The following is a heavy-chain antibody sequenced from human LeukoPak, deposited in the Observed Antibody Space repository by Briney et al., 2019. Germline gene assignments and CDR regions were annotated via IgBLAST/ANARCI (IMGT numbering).Heavy chain of an antibody. CDR3: VKGDDYGDY. CDR2: ISGDASGT. Sequence: PGGSLRLSCAASGFTFSSYAMHWVRQVPGKGLEWVSLISGDASGTYYADSVKGRFTIPRDNSKNSLYLQMNSLRSEDAALYYCVKGDDYGDYWGQGTLVTVSS. J-gene: IGHJ4*02. CDR1: GFTFSSYA. V-gene: IGHV3-43*02.